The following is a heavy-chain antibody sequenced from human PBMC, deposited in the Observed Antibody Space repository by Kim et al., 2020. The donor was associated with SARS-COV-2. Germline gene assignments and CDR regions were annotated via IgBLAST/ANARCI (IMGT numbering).Heavy chain of an antibody. J-gene: IGHJ4*02. V-gene: IGHV3-33*03. D-gene: IGHD3-10*01. Sequence: AAVKGRFTSSRDNSKNTLYLQMNRLRAEDTAVYYCATKGNIYYGSGSYNYWGQGTLVTVSS. CDR3: ATKGNIYYGSGSYNY.